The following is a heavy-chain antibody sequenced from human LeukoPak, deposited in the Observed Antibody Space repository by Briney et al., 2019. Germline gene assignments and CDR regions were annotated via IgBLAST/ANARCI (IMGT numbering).Heavy chain of an antibody. CDR3: ARGLPASRAFDI. D-gene: IGHD5/OR15-5a*01. CDR2: IHDSGST. V-gene: IGHV4-30-4*07. Sequence: SETLSLTCAVSGASISSGGYSWSWIRQTPGKGLEWIAYIHDSGSTYYNPSLKSRVTISVDTSKNQFSLKLSSVTAADTAVYYCARGLPASRAFDIWGQGTMVTVSS. CDR1: GASISSGGYS. J-gene: IGHJ3*02.